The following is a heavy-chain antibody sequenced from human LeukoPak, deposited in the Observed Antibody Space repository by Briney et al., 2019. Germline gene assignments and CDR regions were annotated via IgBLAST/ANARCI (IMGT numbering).Heavy chain of an antibody. V-gene: IGHV3-23*01. Sequence: GGSLRLSCAASGFTFSSYAMSWVRQAPGKGLEWVSAISGSGGSTYYADSVKGRFTISRDNAKNSLYLQMNSLRAEDTAVYYCARNDSRALGYWGQGTLVTVSS. CDR2: ISGSGGST. J-gene: IGHJ4*02. D-gene: IGHD3-22*01. CDR3: ARNDSRALGY. CDR1: GFTFSSYA.